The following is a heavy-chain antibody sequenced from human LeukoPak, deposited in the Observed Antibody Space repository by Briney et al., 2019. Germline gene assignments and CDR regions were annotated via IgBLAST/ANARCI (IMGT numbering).Heavy chain of an antibody. V-gene: IGHV3-74*01. Sequence: GGSLRLSCAASGFTFSSNWMSWVRQAPGKGLVWVSRINTDGSRITYADSVKGRFTISRDNAMNTVYLQMNSLRAEDTAVYYCARVLSGSWDWFDPWGQGTLVTVSS. D-gene: IGHD3-22*01. J-gene: IGHJ5*02. CDR2: INTDGSRI. CDR1: GFTFSSNW. CDR3: ARVLSGSWDWFDP.